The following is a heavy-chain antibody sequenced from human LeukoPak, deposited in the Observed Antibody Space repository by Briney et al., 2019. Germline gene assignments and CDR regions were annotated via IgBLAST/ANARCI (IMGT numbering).Heavy chain of an antibody. Sequence: ASVKVSCKASVYTFTSYGISWVRQAPGQGLEWMGWISAYNGNTNYAQKLQGRVTMTTDTSTSTAYMELRSLRSDDTAVYYCASGPYDSSGYYLTTLDYWGQGTLVTVSA. V-gene: IGHV1-18*01. CDR1: VYTFTSYG. CDR3: ASGPYDSSGYYLTTLDY. CDR2: ISAYNGNT. D-gene: IGHD3-22*01. J-gene: IGHJ4*02.